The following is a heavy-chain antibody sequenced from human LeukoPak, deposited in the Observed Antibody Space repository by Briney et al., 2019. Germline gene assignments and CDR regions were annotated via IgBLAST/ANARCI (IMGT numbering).Heavy chain of an antibody. J-gene: IGHJ4*02. Sequence: PSETLSLTCTVSGGSISSGGHSWSWIRQPPGKGLEWIGYIYHSGSGSTYYNPSLKSRVTISVDTSKNQFSLKLSSVTAADTAVYYCARGPPYIVVVTAIGFFDYWGQGTLVTVSS. CDR3: ARGPPYIVVVTAIGFFDY. CDR1: GGSISSGGHS. V-gene: IGHV4-30-2*01. CDR2: IYHSGSGST. D-gene: IGHD2-21*02.